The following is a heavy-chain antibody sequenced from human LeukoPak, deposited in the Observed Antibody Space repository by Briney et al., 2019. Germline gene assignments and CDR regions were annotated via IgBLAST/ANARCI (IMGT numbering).Heavy chain of an antibody. D-gene: IGHD3-10*01. Sequence: ASVKVSCKASGYTFTDYYMNWVRQAPGQGLEWMGWINPNSGDTNSTQNLQGRITMYRDTSISTAYMELSRLRSDDTAVYYCARVLPLRFGEYGDAFDIWGQGTMVTVSS. J-gene: IGHJ3*02. CDR2: INPNSGDT. V-gene: IGHV1-2*02. CDR1: GYTFTDYY. CDR3: ARVLPLRFGEYGDAFDI.